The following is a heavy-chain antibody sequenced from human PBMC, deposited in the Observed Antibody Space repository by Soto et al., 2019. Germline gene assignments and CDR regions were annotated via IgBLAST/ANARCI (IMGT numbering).Heavy chain of an antibody. Sequence: SVKVSCKDSGGTFSMYAISGVGQSRLRGLEWMGGIIPIFGTANYAQKFQGRVTITADESTSTAYMELSSLRSEDTAVYYCARAGYSSSWYLHYGMDVWGQGTTVTVSS. V-gene: IGHV1-69*13. CDR1: GGTFSMYA. CDR2: IIPIFGTA. D-gene: IGHD6-13*01. J-gene: IGHJ6*02. CDR3: ARAGYSSSWYLHYGMDV.